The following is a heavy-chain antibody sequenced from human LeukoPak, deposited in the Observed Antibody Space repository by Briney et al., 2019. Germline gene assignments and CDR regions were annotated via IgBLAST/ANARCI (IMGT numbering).Heavy chain of an antibody. D-gene: IGHD5-12*01. Sequence: PVKVSCKASGYTFTSYGISWVRQAPGQGLKWMGGIIPIFGTANYAQKFQGRVTITADKSTSTAYMELSNLRSEDTAVYYCAREAPGYSGYDIHQYYFDYGGQGTLVTVSS. J-gene: IGHJ4*02. CDR2: IIPIFGTA. CDR1: GYTFTSYG. CDR3: AREAPGYSGYDIHQYYFDY. V-gene: IGHV1-69*06.